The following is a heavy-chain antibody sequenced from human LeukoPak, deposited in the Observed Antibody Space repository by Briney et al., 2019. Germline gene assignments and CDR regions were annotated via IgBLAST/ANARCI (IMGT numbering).Heavy chain of an antibody. CDR1: DGSINSFY. J-gene: IGHJ5*02. V-gene: IGHV4-59*12. Sequence: SETLSLTCTVSDGSINSFYWSWIRQPPGKGLEWIGYIYYSGSTNYNPSLKSRVTMSVDTSKNQFSLKLSSVTAADTAVYYCARDSGTTGGVKFDPWGQGTLVTVSS. CDR2: IYYSGST. CDR3: ARDSGTTGGVKFDP. D-gene: IGHD3-16*01.